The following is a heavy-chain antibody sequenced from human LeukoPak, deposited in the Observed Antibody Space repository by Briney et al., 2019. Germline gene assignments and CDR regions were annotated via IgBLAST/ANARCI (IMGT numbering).Heavy chain of an antibody. D-gene: IGHD3-10*01. Sequence: PSQTLSLTCTVSGGSISSGSYYWSWIRQPAGKGLEWIGRIYTSGSTNYNPSLKSRVTISVDTSKNQFSLKLSSVTAADTAVYYCARDFLWFGELLSVWGQGTLVTVSS. CDR2: IYTSGST. CDR3: ARDFLWFGELLSV. J-gene: IGHJ4*02. V-gene: IGHV4-61*02. CDR1: GGSISSGSYY.